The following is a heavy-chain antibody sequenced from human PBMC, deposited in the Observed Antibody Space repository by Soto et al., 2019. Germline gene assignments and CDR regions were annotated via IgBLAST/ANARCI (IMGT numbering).Heavy chain of an antibody. CDR2: ISGSGGST. D-gene: IGHD2-21*01. V-gene: IGHV3-23*01. Sequence: EVQLLESGGGLVQPGGSLRLSCAASGFTFSSYAMSWVRQAPGKGLEWVSAISGSGGSTYYADSVKGPFTISRDNSKNTMYLQMNSLRAEDTAVYYCAKFASGDCCLKAFDYWGQGTLVTVSS. J-gene: IGHJ4*02. CDR1: GFTFSSYA. CDR3: AKFASGDCCLKAFDY.